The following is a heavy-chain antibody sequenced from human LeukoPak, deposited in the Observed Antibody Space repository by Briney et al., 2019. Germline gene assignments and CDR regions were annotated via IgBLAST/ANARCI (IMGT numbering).Heavy chain of an antibody. Sequence: ASVKVSCKASGYTFTSYGISWVRQAPGQGLEWMGWISAYNGNTNYAQKLQGRVTMTTDTSTSTAYLQWSSLKASDTAMYYCARQGVERDYWGQGTLVTVSS. CDR3: ARQGVERDY. J-gene: IGHJ4*02. D-gene: IGHD1-1*01. CDR2: ISAYNGNT. V-gene: IGHV1-18*01. CDR1: GYTFTSYG.